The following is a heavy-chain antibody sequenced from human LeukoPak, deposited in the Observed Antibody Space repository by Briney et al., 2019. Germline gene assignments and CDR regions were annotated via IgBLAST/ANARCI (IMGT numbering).Heavy chain of an antibody. CDR2: IKQDGSDR. D-gene: IGHD3-22*01. Sequence: TGGSLRLSCAASGFTFRNYWMSWVRQVPGTGLEWVANIKQDGSDRNYVTSVRGRFTISRDNSKNTLYVQVNSLGTEDTAAYYCAKGSYYDSSGSFYFDYWGQGTLVTVSS. J-gene: IGHJ4*02. CDR3: AKGSYYDSSGSFYFDY. CDR1: GFTFRNYW. V-gene: IGHV3-7*03.